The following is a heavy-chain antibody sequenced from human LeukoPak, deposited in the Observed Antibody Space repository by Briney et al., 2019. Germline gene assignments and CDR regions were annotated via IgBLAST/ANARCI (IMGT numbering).Heavy chain of an antibody. V-gene: IGHV3-43*02. CDR2: ISADGGST. CDR1: GFNFDDSA. J-gene: IGHJ4*02. CDR3: AKESGKFDY. Sequence: GSLRLSCVASGFNFDDSAMHWVRQAPGKGLEWVSLISADGGSTFSADSVKGRFSISRDNSKNSLYLQLNSLRSEDTAMYYCAKESGKFDYWGQGTLVAVSS.